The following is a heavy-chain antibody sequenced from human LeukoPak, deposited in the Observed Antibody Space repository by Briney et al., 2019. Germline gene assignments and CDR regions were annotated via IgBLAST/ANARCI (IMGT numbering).Heavy chain of an antibody. CDR3: AKGPAAIHDYSYYMDV. CDR2: ISGSGGST. CDR1: GFTFSSYA. J-gene: IGHJ6*03. D-gene: IGHD2-2*02. Sequence: GGSLRLSCAASGFTFSSYAMSWVRQAPGKGLEWVSAISGSGGSTYYADSVEGRFTISRDNSKNTLYLQMNSLRAEDTAVYYCAKGPAAIHDYSYYMDVWGKGTTVTVSS. V-gene: IGHV3-23*01.